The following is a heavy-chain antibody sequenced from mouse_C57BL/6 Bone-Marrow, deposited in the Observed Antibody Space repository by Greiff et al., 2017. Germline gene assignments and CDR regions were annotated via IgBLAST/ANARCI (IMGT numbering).Heavy chain of an antibody. V-gene: IGHV14-4*01. CDR2: IDPENGDT. J-gene: IGHJ4*01. D-gene: IGHD6-1*01. Sequence: EVQLQQSGAELVRPGASVKLSCTASGFNIKDDYMHWVKQRPEQGLEWIGWIDPENGDTEYASKFQGKATITADPSSNTAYLQLSSLTSEDTAVYYCTPLLAGGYYAMDYWGQGTSVTVSS. CDR3: TPLLAGGYYAMDY. CDR1: GFNIKDDY.